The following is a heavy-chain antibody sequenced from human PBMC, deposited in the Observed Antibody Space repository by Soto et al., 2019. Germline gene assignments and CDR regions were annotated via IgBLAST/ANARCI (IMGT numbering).Heavy chain of an antibody. Sequence: EVQLVESGGGLVQPGGSLRLSCAASGFTFSSYSMNWVRQAPGKGLEWVSYISSSSSTIYYADSVKGRFTISRDNAKNSLYLQMNSLRAEDTAVYYCARESCSSTSCLNWFDPWGQGTLVTVSS. D-gene: IGHD2-2*01. CDR2: ISSSSSTI. V-gene: IGHV3-48*01. CDR3: ARESCSSTSCLNWFDP. J-gene: IGHJ5*02. CDR1: GFTFSSYS.